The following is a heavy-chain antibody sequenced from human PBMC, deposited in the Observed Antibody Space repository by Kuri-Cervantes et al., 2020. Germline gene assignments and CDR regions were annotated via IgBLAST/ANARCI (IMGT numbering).Heavy chain of an antibody. J-gene: IGHJ5*02. CDR3: ARVRAAAGLHWFDP. CDR1: GGTFSNYV. Sequence: SVKVSCKASGGTFSNYVITWVRQAPGLGLEWMGGIIPMLGTANYAQKFQGRVTITADKSTSTAYMELSSLRSEDTAVYYSARVRAAAGLHWFDPWGQGTLVTVSS. D-gene: IGHD6-13*01. CDR2: IIPMLGTA. V-gene: IGHV1-69*06.